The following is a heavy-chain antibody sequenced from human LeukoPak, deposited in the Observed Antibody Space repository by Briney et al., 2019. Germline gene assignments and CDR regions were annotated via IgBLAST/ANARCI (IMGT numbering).Heavy chain of an antibody. J-gene: IGHJ4*02. V-gene: IGHV3-23*01. CDR2: ISGGGGSI. CDR1: GLSFSSYA. CDR3: AKGPWYGSATGEDF. D-gene: IGHD6-25*01. Sequence: PGGSLRLSCVASGLSFSSYAMSWVRQAQGKGLEWVSIISGGGGSINYAASVKGRFTISRDNSKDTLYLQMNNLRAEDTAVYYCAKGPWYGSATGEDFWGQGTLVTVSS.